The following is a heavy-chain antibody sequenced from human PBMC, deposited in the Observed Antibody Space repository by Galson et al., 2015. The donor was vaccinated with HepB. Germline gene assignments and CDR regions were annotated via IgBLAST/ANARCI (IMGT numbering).Heavy chain of an antibody. Sequence: SLRLSCAASAFTFSNCVMHWVRQAPVKGLQWVALISYDGSNKYYADSVKGRLTISRDNSKNTLHLQMNSLRAEDTAVYYCARGGKYYGSGTYFPFDPWGQGTLVTVSS. D-gene: IGHD3-10*01. CDR2: ISYDGSNK. CDR3: ARGGKYYGSGTYFPFDP. V-gene: IGHV3-30-3*01. J-gene: IGHJ5*02. CDR1: AFTFSNCV.